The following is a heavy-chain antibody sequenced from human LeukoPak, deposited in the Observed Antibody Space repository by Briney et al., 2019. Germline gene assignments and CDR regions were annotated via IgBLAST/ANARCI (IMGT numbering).Heavy chain of an antibody. Sequence: GASVKVSCKASGYTFTAYYMHWVRQAPGQGLEWMGWINPNSGGTNYAQNFQDRVTMTRDTSISTAYMELSRLRSDDTAVYFCARVKYNNNWSRFDPWGQGTQVTVSS. J-gene: IGHJ5*02. V-gene: IGHV1-2*02. CDR3: ARVKYNNNWSRFDP. CDR2: INPNSGGT. D-gene: IGHD1-1*01. CDR1: GYTFTAYY.